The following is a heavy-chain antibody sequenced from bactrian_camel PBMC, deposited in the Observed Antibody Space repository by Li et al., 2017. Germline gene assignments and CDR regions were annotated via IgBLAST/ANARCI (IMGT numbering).Heavy chain of an antibody. J-gene: IGHJ4*01. Sequence: HVQLVESGGGLVQPGGSLTLPCAASGFTFSGSDVKWLRQAPGKGLEWVSVITASGRSTDYAESVKGRFTISRDNTKNTVYLQLNSLKTEDTAMYYCAKGAWYGGMDYWGQGTQVTVS. CDR2: ITASGRST. CDR3: AKGAWYGGMDY. D-gene: IGHD2*01. CDR1: GFTFSGSD. V-gene: IGHV3S1*01.